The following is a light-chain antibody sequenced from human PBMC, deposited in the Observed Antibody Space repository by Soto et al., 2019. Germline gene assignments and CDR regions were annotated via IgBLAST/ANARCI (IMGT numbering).Light chain of an antibody. V-gene: IGKV1-39*01. CDR3: QQSYS. J-gene: IGKJ2*01. CDR1: QSISSY. Sequence: DIPMTQSPSSLSASVGDRVTITCRASQSISSYLNWYQQNPGKAPKLLIYAASSLQSGVPSRFSGSGSGTDFTLTISSLQPEDFATYYCQQSYSFGQGTKLEIK. CDR2: AAS.